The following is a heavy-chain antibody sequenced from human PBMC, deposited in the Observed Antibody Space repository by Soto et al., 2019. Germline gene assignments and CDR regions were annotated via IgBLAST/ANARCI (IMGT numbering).Heavy chain of an antibody. Sequence: QVQLVQSGAEVKKPGSSVKVSCKASGGTFSSYAISWVRQAPGQGLEWMGGIIPIFGTANYAQKFQGRVTITADESPSKAYMELSSLRSEDTAVYYCAREYNIAAAGRNWFDPWGQGTLVTVSS. D-gene: IGHD6-13*01. CDR1: GGTFSSYA. V-gene: IGHV1-69*12. CDR3: AREYNIAAAGRNWFDP. CDR2: IIPIFGTA. J-gene: IGHJ5*02.